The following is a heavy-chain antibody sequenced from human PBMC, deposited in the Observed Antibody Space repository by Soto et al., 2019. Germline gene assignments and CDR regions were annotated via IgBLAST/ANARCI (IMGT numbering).Heavy chain of an antibody. Sequence: EVQLLESGGGLVQPGGSLRLSCAASGFTFSSHAMSWVRQAPGKGLEWVSGTSANGGSTYYTDPVKGRFTISRDNAKNTRYMKMNSLRAEDTAVYYCAKAISTSRTLLDYWGQGTLVTVSS. CDR3: AKAISTSRTLLDY. J-gene: IGHJ4*02. V-gene: IGHV3-23*01. CDR1: GFTFSSHA. CDR2: TSANGGST. D-gene: IGHD3-9*01.